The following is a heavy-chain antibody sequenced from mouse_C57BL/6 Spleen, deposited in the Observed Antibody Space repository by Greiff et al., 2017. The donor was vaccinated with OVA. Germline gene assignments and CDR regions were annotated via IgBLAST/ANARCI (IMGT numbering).Heavy chain of an antibody. CDR1: GYAFSSSW. CDR3: ARGTTVVARWYFDV. V-gene: IGHV1-82*01. D-gene: IGHD1-1*01. CDR2: IYPGDGDT. Sequence: VQLQQSGPELVKPGASVKISCKASGYAFSSSWMNWVKQRPGKGLEWIGRIYPGDGDTNYNGKFKGKATLTADKSSSTAYMQLSSLTSEDSAVYFCARGTTVVARWYFDVWGTGTTVTVSS. J-gene: IGHJ1*03.